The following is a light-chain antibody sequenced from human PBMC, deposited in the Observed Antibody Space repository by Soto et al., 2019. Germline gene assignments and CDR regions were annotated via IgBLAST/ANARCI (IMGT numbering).Light chain of an antibody. J-gene: IGKJ3*01. CDR1: QDISNY. V-gene: IGKV1-33*01. CDR2: DAS. CDR3: QQYDNLPLFT. Sequence: PSSLSASVGDRVTITCQASQDISNYLNWYQQKPGKAPKLLIYDASNLETGVPSRFSGSGSGTDFTFTISSLQPEDIATYYCQQYDNLPLFTFGPGTKVDIK.